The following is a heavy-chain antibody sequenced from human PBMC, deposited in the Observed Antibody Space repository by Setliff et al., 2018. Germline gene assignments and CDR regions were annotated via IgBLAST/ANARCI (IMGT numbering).Heavy chain of an antibody. D-gene: IGHD4-4*01. J-gene: IGHJ5*01. CDR2: VYNTGTT. CDR1: GDSISNSDYY. Sequence: PSETLSLTCIVAGDSISNSDYYWGWIRQPPGKGLEWIGRVYNTGTTNYNPSLKSRVTISADTSNNSFSLNLFSVTAADTAVYYCAGRDYSGGDSWGHGTLVTVSS. V-gene: IGHV4-39*02. CDR3: AGRDYSGGDS.